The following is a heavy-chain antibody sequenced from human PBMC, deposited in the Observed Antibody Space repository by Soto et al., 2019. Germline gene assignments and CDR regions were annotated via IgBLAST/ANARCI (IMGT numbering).Heavy chain of an antibody. CDR1: GFTFSDYY. D-gene: IGHD5-12*01. J-gene: IGHJ4*02. V-gene: IGHV3-11*01. Sequence: GGSLRLSCAASGFTFSDYYMSWIRQAPGKGLEWVSYISSSGSTLYYADSVKGRFTISRDNAKNSLYLQMNSLRAEDMAVYYCARRRMGGYEPLFDYWGQGTLVTVSS. CDR2: ISSSGSTL. CDR3: ARRRMGGYEPLFDY.